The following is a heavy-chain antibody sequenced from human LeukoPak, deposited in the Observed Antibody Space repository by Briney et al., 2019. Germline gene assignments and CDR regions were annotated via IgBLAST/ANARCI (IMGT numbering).Heavy chain of an antibody. J-gene: IGHJ3*02. CDR3: ARDGAFDI. CDR1: GYTFTDYY. V-gene: IGHV1-2*02. Sequence: ASVKVSCKASGYTFTDYYMHLVRQAPGQGLEWMGWINPNSGDTNSAQKFQGRVTMTRDTSINTAYMELSRLRSDDTAVYYCARDGAFDIWGQGTMVTVSS. CDR2: INPNSGDT.